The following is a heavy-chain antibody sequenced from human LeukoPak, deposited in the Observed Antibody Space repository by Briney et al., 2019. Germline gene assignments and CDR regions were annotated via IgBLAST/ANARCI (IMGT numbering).Heavy chain of an antibody. D-gene: IGHD5-24*01. Sequence: ARGSLRLSCAASRFTFSTYLMHWVRPAPGKGLVWVSRISTDGSSTNYADSVKGRFTIPRDNAKSTLYLQMNSLRAEDTAVYYCARDQATSNALGPWGQGTLVTVSS. CDR3: ARDQATSNALGP. V-gene: IGHV3-74*01. CDR1: RFTFSTYL. J-gene: IGHJ5*02. CDR2: ISTDGSST.